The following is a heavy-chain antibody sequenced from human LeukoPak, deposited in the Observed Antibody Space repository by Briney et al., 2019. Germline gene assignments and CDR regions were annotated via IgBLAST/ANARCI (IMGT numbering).Heavy chain of an antibody. CDR3: ARDRGSYSDY. Sequence: GGSLRLSCAASGFTFSSYWMHWVRQVPGKGLVWVSRVNTDGSTPTYADFVKGRFTISRDNAKNTLYLQMNSLRAEDTAVYYCARDRGSYSDYWGQGTLVTVSS. V-gene: IGHV3-74*01. D-gene: IGHD3-16*01. CDR1: GFTFSSYW. CDR2: VNTDGSTP. J-gene: IGHJ4*02.